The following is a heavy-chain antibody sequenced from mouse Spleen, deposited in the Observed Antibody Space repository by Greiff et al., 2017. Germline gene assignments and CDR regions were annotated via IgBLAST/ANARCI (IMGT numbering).Heavy chain of an antibody. CDR3: APYYYAISQQAWFAY. CDR2: INPSSGYT. Sequence: VHLVESGAELAKPGASVKLSCKASGYTFTSYWMHWVKQRPGQGLEWIGYINPSSGYTKYNQKVKDKATLTGDKASSTAYMQLSSLTYEDPAVYYCAPYYYAISQQAWFAYWGQGTLVTVSA. V-gene: IGHV1-7*01. D-gene: IGHD1-1*01. J-gene: IGHJ3*01. CDR1: GYTFTSYW.